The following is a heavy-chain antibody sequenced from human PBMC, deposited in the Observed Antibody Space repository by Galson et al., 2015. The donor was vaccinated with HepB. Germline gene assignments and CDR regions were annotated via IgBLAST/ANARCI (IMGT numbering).Heavy chain of an antibody. J-gene: IGHJ2*01. CDR2: INPSGGST. V-gene: IGHV1-46*01. CDR1: GYTFTSYY. Sequence: SVKVSCKASGYTFTSYYMHWVRQAPGQGLEWMGIINPSGGSTSYAQKFQGRVTMTRDTSTSTVYMELSSLRSEDTAVYYCARDRPTAAGFPHWYFDLWGRGTLVTVSS. CDR3: ARDRPTAAGFPHWYFDL. D-gene: IGHD6-13*01.